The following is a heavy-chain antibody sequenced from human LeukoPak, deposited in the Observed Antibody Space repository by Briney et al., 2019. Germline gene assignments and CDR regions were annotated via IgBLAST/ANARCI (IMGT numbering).Heavy chain of an antibody. V-gene: IGHV4-4*07. CDR3: ARSSRGHDYGDYIEDY. D-gene: IGHD4-17*01. CDR1: GGSISSYY. CDR2: IYTSGST. Sequence: SETLSLTCTVSGGSISSYYWSWIQQPAGKGLEWIGRIYTSGSTNYNPSLKSRVTMSVDTSKNQFSLKLSSVTAADTAVYYCARSSRGHDYGDYIEDYWGQGTLVTVSS. J-gene: IGHJ4*02.